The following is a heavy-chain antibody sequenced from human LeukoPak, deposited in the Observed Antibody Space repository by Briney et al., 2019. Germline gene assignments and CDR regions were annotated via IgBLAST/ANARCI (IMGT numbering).Heavy chain of an antibody. Sequence: SETLSLTCTVSGGSISSHYWSWLRQPPGKGLEWIAYLFDSVNTKDNPSLQSRLTISADTSKNQFSLRLSSVTAADTAVYYCATIKRGSIFGYFDFWGQGIKVTVSS. CDR1: GGSISSHY. CDR2: LFDSVNT. V-gene: IGHV4-59*11. J-gene: IGHJ4*02. CDR3: ATIKRGSIFGYFDF. D-gene: IGHD5-18*01.